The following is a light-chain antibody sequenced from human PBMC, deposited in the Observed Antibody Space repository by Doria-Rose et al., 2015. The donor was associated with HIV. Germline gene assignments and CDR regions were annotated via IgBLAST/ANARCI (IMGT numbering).Light chain of an antibody. V-gene: IGLV2-14*03. CDR3: NSYTTSSTHNYV. Sequence: LPHPASVSGSPGQSITISFTGTSSDVGGFGYVSWYQQHPGKAPKLMIYDVSNRPSGVSNRFSGSKSGDTASLIISGLQAEDEADYYCNSYTTSSTHNYVFGTGTKVTVL. CDR2: DVS. CDR1: SSDVGGFGY. J-gene: IGLJ1*01.